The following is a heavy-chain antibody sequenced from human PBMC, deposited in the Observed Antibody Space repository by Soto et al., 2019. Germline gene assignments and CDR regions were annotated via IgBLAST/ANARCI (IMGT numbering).Heavy chain of an antibody. V-gene: IGHV3-30*18. CDR2: ISYDGSNK. CDR3: AKDPTGRTGTTDDAFDI. J-gene: IGHJ3*02. Sequence: QVQLVESGGGVVQPGRSLRLSCAASGFTFSSYGMHWVRQAPGKGLEWVAVISYDGSNKYYADSVKGRFTISRDNSKNTLYLQMNSLSAEDTAVYYCAKDPTGRTGTTDDAFDIWGQGTMVTVSS. CDR1: GFTFSSYG. D-gene: IGHD1-7*01.